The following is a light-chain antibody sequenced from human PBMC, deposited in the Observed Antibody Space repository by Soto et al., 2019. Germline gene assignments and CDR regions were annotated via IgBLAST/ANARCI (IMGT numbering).Light chain of an antibody. CDR1: TSNIGSNT. Sequence: QSVLTQPPSASGTPGQRVTISCSGSTSNIGSNTVNWFQQLPGTATKLLIYSTNQRPSGVPDRFSGSKSGTSASLAISGLQSEDEADYYCATWDDSLDGLLFGGGTKLTVL. CDR2: STN. V-gene: IGLV1-44*01. J-gene: IGLJ2*01. CDR3: ATWDDSLDGLL.